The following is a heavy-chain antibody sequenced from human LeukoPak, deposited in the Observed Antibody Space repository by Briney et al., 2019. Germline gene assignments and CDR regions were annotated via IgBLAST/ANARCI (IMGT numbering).Heavy chain of an antibody. CDR2: INPSGGST. Sequence: ASAKVSCKASGYTFTGYYMHWVRQAPGQGLEWMGIINPSGGSTSYAQKFQGRVTMTRDMSTSTVYMELSSLRSEDTAVYYCARDGPFYDILTGYPEHTPDYWGQGTLVTVSS. J-gene: IGHJ4*02. CDR1: GYTFTGYY. D-gene: IGHD3-9*01. V-gene: IGHV1-46*01. CDR3: ARDGPFYDILTGYPEHTPDY.